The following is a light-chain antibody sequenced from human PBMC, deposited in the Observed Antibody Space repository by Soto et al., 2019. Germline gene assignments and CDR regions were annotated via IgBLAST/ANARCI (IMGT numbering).Light chain of an antibody. Sequence: DIVLTQSPGALSLSPGERATLSCRASQSVSSSFLAWYQQKPGQAPRLLIYGASSRATGIPARFSGSGSGTDLTLTISRLEPEDFAVYYCQQYDSSPRTFGQGTKVEIK. CDR2: GAS. CDR1: QSVSSSF. V-gene: IGKV3-20*01. J-gene: IGKJ1*01. CDR3: QQYDSSPRT.